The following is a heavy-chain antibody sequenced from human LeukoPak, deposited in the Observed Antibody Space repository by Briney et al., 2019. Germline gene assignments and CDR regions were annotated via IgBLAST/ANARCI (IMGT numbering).Heavy chain of an antibody. D-gene: IGHD6-19*01. CDR1: GYTFTSYD. J-gene: IGHJ4*02. V-gene: IGHV1-8*01. Sequence: GASVKDSCKASGYTFTSYDINWVRQATGQGLEWMGWMNPNSGNTGYAQKFQGRVTMTRNTSISTAYMELSSLRSEDTAVYYCARGPYRQWLVLTTTLGDYWGQGTLVTVSS. CDR2: MNPNSGNT. CDR3: ARGPYRQWLVLTTTLGDY.